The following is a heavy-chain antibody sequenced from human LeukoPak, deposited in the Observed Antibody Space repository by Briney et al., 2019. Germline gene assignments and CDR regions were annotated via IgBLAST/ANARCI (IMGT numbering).Heavy chain of an antibody. J-gene: IGHJ4*02. CDR3: SRGAPEQGGADF. Sequence: SETLSLTCSVSGVAVNDTGHSWGWIRQPPGEGLQWIASIYSDGSSYFSPSLRRRVTISVDTSRNLFSLNLTSVSAADTAMYYCSRGAPEQGGADFWGQGTLVIVSS. V-gene: IGHV4-39*07. CDR1: GVAVNDTGHS. CDR2: IYSDGSS. D-gene: IGHD1-14*01.